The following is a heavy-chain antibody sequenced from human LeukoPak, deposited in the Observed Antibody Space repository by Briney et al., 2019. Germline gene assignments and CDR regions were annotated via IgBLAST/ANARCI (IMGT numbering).Heavy chain of an antibody. J-gene: IGHJ6*02. CDR1: GLSFSTSP. CDR3: AKTHYDLLDV. D-gene: IGHD5-12*01. CDR2: MNNGPGAT. V-gene: IGHV3-23*01. Sequence: GGSLRLSVEASGLSFSTSPMSWFGKPPGKGLEWVSAMNNGPGATFYRDSVRGRFTISRDDSKSTLYLQMNSLRAEDTGTYYCAKTHYDLLDVWGQGTTVTVSS.